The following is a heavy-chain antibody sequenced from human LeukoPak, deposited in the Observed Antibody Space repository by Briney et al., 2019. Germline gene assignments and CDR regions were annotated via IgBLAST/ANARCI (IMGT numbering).Heavy chain of an antibody. J-gene: IGHJ5*02. CDR2: ISYDGSNK. V-gene: IGHV3-30-3*01. Sequence: GGSLRLSCAASGFTFSSYAMHWVRQAPGKGLEWVAVISYDGSNKYYADSVKGRFTISRDNSKNTLYLQMNSLRAEDTAVYYCARNGLDYYDSSLAWFDPWGQGTLVTVSS. CDR3: ARNGLDYYDSSLAWFDP. CDR1: GFTFSSYA. D-gene: IGHD3-22*01.